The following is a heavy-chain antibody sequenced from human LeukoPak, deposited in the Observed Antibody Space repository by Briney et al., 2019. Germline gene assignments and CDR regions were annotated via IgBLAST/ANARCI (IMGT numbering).Heavy chain of an antibody. CDR3: ARAGYCSSTSCLTYYYYYYMDV. V-gene: IGHV3-9*01. J-gene: IGHJ6*03. CDR2: ISWNSGSI. CDR1: GFTFDDYA. D-gene: IGHD2-2*01. Sequence: GGSLRLSCAASGFTFDDYAMHWVRQAPGKGLEWVSGISWNSGSIGYADSVKGRFTISRDNAKNSLYLQMNSLRAEDTAVYYCARAGYCSSTSCLTYYYYYYMDVWGKGTTVTVSS.